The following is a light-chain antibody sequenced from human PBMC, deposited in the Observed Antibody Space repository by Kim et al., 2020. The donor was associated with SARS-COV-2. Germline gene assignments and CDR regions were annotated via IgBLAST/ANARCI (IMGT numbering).Light chain of an antibody. CDR2: AAS. J-gene: IGKJ1*01. Sequence: EIVLTQSPGTLSLSPGERATLSCRASQSVTNSYLAWYQQKPDQAPRLLIYAASSRATGIPDRFSGSGSGTDFTLTISRLEPEDIAVYSCQQYGSSPRTFGQGTKVDIK. CDR1: QSVTNSY. V-gene: IGKV3-20*01. CDR3: QQYGSSPRT.